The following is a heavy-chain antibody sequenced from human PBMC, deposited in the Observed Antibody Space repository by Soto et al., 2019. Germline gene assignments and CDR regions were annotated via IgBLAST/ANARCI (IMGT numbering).Heavy chain of an antibody. CDR3: ARDRSYGDYEEYWFDP. Sequence: PGGSLRLSCAASGFTFSSYEMNWVRQAPGKGLEWVSYISSSGSTIYYADSVKGRFTISRDNAKNSLYLQMNSLRAEDTAVYYCARDRSYGDYEEYWFDPWGQGTLVTVS. CDR1: GFTFSSYE. J-gene: IGHJ5*02. D-gene: IGHD4-17*01. V-gene: IGHV3-48*03. CDR2: ISSSGSTI.